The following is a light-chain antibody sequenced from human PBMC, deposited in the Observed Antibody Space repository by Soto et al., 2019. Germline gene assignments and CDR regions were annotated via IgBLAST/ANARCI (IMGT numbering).Light chain of an antibody. J-gene: IGKJ5*01. CDR1: QSVSSN. V-gene: IGKV3-20*01. CDR2: GAS. CDR3: QQYGSSIT. Sequence: EIVLAQSPATLSVSPGERATLSCRASQSVSSNLAWYQQKPGQAPRPLIYGASSRATGIPDRFSGSGSGTDFTLTISRLEPGDFAVYYCQQYGSSITFGQGTRLEIK.